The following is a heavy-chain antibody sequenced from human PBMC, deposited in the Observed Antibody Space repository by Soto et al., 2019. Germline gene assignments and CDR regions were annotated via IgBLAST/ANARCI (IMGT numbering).Heavy chain of an antibody. D-gene: IGHD5-12*01. CDR2: ISDSASTM. J-gene: IGHJ4*02. V-gene: IGHV3-11*04. Sequence: GGSLRLSCAASGFTFSDYYMSWIRQAPGKGLEWISHISDSASTMYYADSVKGRFTISRDNSKNTLYLQMSSLSADDTAVYYCVKSRGGNNFDFFDWGQGALVTVSS. CDR3: VKSRGGNNFDFFD. CDR1: GFTFSDYY.